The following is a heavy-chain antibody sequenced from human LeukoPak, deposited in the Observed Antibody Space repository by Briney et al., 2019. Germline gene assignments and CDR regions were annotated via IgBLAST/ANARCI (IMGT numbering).Heavy chain of an antibody. Sequence: GGSLRPSCAASGFTFGSYWMSWVRQAPGKGLGWVANIKQDGSEKYYVDSVKGRFTISRDNAENSLSLQMNSLRAEDTAVYYCASAGGDSRSPLPFYYWGQGTLVTVSS. J-gene: IGHJ4*02. CDR3: ASAGGDSRSPLPFYY. V-gene: IGHV3-7*03. CDR1: GFTFGSYW. D-gene: IGHD6-6*01. CDR2: IKQDGSEK.